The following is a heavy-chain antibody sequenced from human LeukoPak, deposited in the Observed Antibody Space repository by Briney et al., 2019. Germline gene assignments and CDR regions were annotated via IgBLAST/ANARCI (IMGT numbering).Heavy chain of an antibody. J-gene: IGHJ4*02. V-gene: IGHV4-59*12. CDR3: ARDTTLDY. Sequence: SETLSLTCTVSGGSISSYYWSWIRQPPGKGLEWIGYIYYSGSTNHNPSLKSRVTISVDTSKNQFSLKLSSVTAADTAVYYCARDTTLDYWGQGTLVTVSS. D-gene: IGHD1-1*01. CDR1: GGSISSYY. CDR2: IYYSGST.